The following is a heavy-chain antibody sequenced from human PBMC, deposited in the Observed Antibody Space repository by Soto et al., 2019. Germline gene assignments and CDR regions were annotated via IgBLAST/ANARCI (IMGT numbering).Heavy chain of an antibody. CDR1: GYSISSGYF. D-gene: IGHD3-16*01. J-gene: IGHJ5*02. CDR3: ARGSTTGGWNWFDP. V-gene: IGHV4-38-2*01. CDR2: IYYSGST. Sequence: PSETLSLTCAVSGYSISSGYFWGWIRQPPGKGLEWIGSIYYSGSTYYNPSLKSRVTISVDRSKNQFSLKLSSVTAADTAVYYCARGSTTGGWNWFDPWGQGTLVTVYS.